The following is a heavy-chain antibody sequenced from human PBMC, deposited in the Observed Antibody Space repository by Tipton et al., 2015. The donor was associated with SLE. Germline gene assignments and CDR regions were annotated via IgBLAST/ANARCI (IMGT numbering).Heavy chain of an antibody. Sequence: VQLVQSGGGLVQPGGSLRLSCAASGFTVSSNYMSWVRQAPGKGLEWVANIKLDGSEKYYVDSVRGRFTISRDNAKNSLYLQMSSLKAEDTALYYCATNIPPRFPSNWGQGTLVTVSS. V-gene: IGHV3-7*01. CDR2: IKLDGSEK. D-gene: IGHD2-21*01. J-gene: IGHJ4*02. CDR1: GFTVSSNY. CDR3: ATNIPPRFPSN.